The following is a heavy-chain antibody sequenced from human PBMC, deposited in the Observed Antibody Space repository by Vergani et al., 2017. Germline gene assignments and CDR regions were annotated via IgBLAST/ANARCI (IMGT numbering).Heavy chain of an antibody. V-gene: IGHV1-2*02. CDR1: GYTFTGYF. CDR3: TRGRMTVDY. Sequence: QVQLVQSGAEVKKPGASVKVSCKASGYTFTGYFIHWVRQAPGQGLGWMGRVNPNSGRTNYAQNFQGRVTLTRDTSISTTYMELSRLRSDDTAVYYCTRGRMTVDYWGQGTLVTVSS. D-gene: IGHD2-15*01. J-gene: IGHJ4*02. CDR2: VNPNSGRT.